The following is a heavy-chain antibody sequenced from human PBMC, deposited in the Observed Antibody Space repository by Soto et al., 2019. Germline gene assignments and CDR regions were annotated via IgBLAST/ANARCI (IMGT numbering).Heavy chain of an antibody. CDR1: GGSFSGYY. Sequence: SETLSLTCAVYGGSFSGYYWSWIRQPPGKGLEWIGEINHSGSTNYNPSLKSRVTISVDTSKNQFSLKLSAVTAADTAVYYCARLYFGSGYYFDYLGQGTLVTVSS. CDR2: INHSGST. CDR3: ARLYFGSGYYFDY. V-gene: IGHV4-34*01. J-gene: IGHJ4*02. D-gene: IGHD3-22*01.